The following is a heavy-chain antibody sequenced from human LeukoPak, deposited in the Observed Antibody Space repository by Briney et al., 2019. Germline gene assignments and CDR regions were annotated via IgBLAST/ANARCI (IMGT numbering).Heavy chain of an antibody. Sequence: SETLSLTCTVSGGSISSYYWSWIRQPAGKGLEWIGRIYTSGSTNYNSSLKSRVTMSVDTSKNQFSLKLSSVTAADTAVYYCAREVDGSGSYYEAYFDYWGQGTLVTVSS. V-gene: IGHV4-4*07. CDR3: AREVDGSGSYYEAYFDY. D-gene: IGHD3-10*01. CDR2: IYTSGST. J-gene: IGHJ4*02. CDR1: GGSISSYY.